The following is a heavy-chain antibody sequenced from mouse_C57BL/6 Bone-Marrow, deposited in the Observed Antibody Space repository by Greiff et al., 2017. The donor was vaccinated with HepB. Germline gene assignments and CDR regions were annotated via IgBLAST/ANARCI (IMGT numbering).Heavy chain of an antibody. CDR2: IDPANGNT. CDR1: GFNIKNTY. CDR3: ASDYYGSSYDAMDY. Sequence: VQLQQSVAELVRPGASVKLSCTASGFNIKNTYMHWVKQRPEQGLEWIGRIDPANGNTKYAPKFQGKATITADTSSNTAYLQLSSLTSEDTAIYYCASDYYGSSYDAMDYWGQGTSVTFSS. V-gene: IGHV14-3*01. J-gene: IGHJ4*01. D-gene: IGHD1-1*01.